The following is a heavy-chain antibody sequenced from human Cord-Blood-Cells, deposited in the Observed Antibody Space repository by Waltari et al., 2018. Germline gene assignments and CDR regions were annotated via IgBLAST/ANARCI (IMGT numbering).Heavy chain of an antibody. V-gene: IGHV3-7*01. Sequence: EVQLVESGGGLVQPGGSLRLSCAASGFTFSSYWMIWFCQAPGKGLEWVANIKQDGSEKYYVDSVKGRFTISRDNAKNSLYLQMNSLRAEDTAVYYCARDMSSVAGLFDYWGQGTLVTVSS. J-gene: IGHJ4*02. CDR3: ARDMSSVAGLFDY. D-gene: IGHD6-19*01. CDR1: GFTFSSYW. CDR2: IKQDGSEK.